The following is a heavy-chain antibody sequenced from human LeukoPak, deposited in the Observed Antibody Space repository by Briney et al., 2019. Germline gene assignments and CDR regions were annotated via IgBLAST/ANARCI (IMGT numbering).Heavy chain of an antibody. CDR3: ARVWTGYSSGWYGGSAFDI. V-gene: IGHV4-59*01. J-gene: IGHJ3*02. CDR2: VHHTGSA. Sequence: PSETLSLTCTVSDDSITMYYWTWIRQPPGKGLEWIGYVHHTGSAKFNPSLNGRVSISGDTSNNFFSLKLSSVTAADTAVYYCARVWTGYSSGWYGGSAFDIWGQGTMVTVSS. CDR1: DDSITMYY. D-gene: IGHD6-19*01.